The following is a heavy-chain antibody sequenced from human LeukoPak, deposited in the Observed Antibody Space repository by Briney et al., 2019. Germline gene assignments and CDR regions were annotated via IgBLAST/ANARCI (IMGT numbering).Heavy chain of an antibody. J-gene: IGHJ3*02. CDR2: IYSGGST. V-gene: IGHV3-53*01. CDR1: GFTVSSNY. D-gene: IGHD6-13*01. Sequence: GGSLRLSCAASGFTVSSNYMSWVRQAPGKGLEWVSVIYSGGSTYYADSVKGRFTISRDNSKNTLYLQMNSLRAEDTAVYYCARYRIAAAGPDAFDIWGQGTMVTVSS. CDR3: ARYRIAAAGPDAFDI.